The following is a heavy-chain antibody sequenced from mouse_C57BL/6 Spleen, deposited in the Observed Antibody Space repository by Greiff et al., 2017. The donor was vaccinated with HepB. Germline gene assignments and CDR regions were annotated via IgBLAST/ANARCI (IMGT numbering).Heavy chain of an antibody. J-gene: IGHJ2*01. CDR2: IDPSDSYT. Sequence: QVQLKQPGAELVMPGASVKLSCKASGYTFTSYWMHWVKQRPGQGLEWIGEIDPSDSYTNYNQKFKGKSTLTVDKSSSTAYMQLSSLTSEDSAVYYCARASPYYGNYFDYWGQGTTLTVSS. V-gene: IGHV1-69*01. CDR3: ARASPYYGNYFDY. D-gene: IGHD1-1*01. CDR1: GYTFTSYW.